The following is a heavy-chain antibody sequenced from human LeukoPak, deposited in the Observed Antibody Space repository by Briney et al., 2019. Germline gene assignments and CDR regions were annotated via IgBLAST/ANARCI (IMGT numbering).Heavy chain of an antibody. D-gene: IGHD3-10*01. CDR3: ARGRSTDYYGSGSYYNRGNWFDP. CDR2: IWYDGSNK. Sequence: PGGSLRLSCAASGFTFSSYGMHWVRQAPGKGLEWVAVIWYDGSNKYYADSVKGRFTIPRDNSKNTLYLQMNSLRAEDTAVYYCARGRSTDYYGSGSYYNRGNWFDPWGQEPWSPSPQ. CDR1: GFTFSSYG. V-gene: IGHV3-33*01. J-gene: IGHJ5*02.